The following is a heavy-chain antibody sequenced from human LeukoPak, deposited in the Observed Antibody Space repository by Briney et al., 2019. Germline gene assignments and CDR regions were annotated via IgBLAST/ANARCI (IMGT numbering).Heavy chain of an antibody. CDR1: GFTFTKYA. D-gene: IGHD3-16*02. CDR2: VSTGGDNT. Sequence: PGGSLRLSCTASGFTFTKYAVNWVRQGPGKGLEWVSAVSTGGDNTYYADFVKGRFTISRDNSNNTLYLQMHSLRAEDTAIYYCAKHSQYDFVWGSYHYTGYYYMDVWRKETTVSVCS. CDR3: AKHSQYDFVWGSYHYTGYYYMDV. V-gene: IGHV3-23*01. J-gene: IGHJ6*03.